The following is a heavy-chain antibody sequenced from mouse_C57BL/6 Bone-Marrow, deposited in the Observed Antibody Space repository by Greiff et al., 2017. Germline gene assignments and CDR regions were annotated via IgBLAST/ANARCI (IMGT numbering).Heavy chain of an antibody. CDR3: AKPLMVSHYYAMDY. CDR2: IWGDGST. J-gene: IGHJ4*01. D-gene: IGHD2-3*01. V-gene: IGHV2-3*01. CDR1: GFSLTSYG. Sequence: VKLMESGPGLVAPSQSLSITCTVSGFSLTSYGVSWVRQPPGKGLEWLGVIWGDGSTNYHSAHISRLSISKDNSKSQVFLKLNSLQTDDTATYYCAKPLMVSHYYAMDYWGQGTSVTVSS.